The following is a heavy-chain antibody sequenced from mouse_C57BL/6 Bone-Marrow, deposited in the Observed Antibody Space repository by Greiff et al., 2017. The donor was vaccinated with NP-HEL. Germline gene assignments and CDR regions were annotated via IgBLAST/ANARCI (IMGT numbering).Heavy chain of an antibody. D-gene: IGHD3-3*01. CDR2: INPNNGGT. CDR3: ARKGRKRGYCDV. Sequence: VQLQQSGPELVKPGASVKISCKASGYTFTDYYMNWVKQSHGKSLEWIGDINPNNGGTSYNQKFKGKATLTVDKSSSTAYMELRSLTSEDSAVYYCARKGRKRGYCDVWGTGTTVTVSS. J-gene: IGHJ1*03. V-gene: IGHV1-26*01. CDR1: GYTFTDYY.